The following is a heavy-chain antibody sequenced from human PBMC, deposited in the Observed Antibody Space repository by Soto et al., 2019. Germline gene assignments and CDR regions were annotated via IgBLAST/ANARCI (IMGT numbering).Heavy chain of an antibody. CDR3: ARDDQGSTEKGHYYYNGLDV. J-gene: IGHJ6*02. CDR1: GFTVSDTY. D-gene: IGHD1-1*01. V-gene: IGHV3-53*01. Sequence: EVQLVESGGGLVQPGGSLRLSCAASGFTVSDTYMNWVRQAPGKGLEWVSIIYSGGNTYYADSVKGRFTISRDNSNNSIYLQMSSLRVDDTAVYYCARDDQGSTEKGHYYYNGLDVWGQGTTVTVSS. CDR2: IYSGGNT.